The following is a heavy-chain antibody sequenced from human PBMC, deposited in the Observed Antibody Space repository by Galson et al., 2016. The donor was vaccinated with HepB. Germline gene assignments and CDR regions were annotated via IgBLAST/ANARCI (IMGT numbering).Heavy chain of an antibody. J-gene: IGHJ4*02. CDR1: GITFSRYA. Sequence: SLRLSCAAPGITFSRYAMSWVRQAPGKGLEWVSGLSDSGGSTDYTGSVKGRFTISRDNSKNTLYLQMNSLRAEDTAVYYCAKAQGPHHQMYHYFDYWGQGTLVTVSS. V-gene: IGHV3-23*01. D-gene: IGHD2-2*01. CDR2: LSDSGGST. CDR3: AKAQGPHHQMYHYFDY.